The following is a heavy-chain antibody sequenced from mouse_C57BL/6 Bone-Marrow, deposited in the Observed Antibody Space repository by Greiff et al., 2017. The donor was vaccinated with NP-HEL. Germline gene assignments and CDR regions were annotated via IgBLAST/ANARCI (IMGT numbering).Heavy chain of an antibody. V-gene: IGHV1-69*01. CDR1: GYTFTSYW. D-gene: IGHD1-1*01. CDR2: LDPSDSYT. Sequence: VQLQQSGAELVMPGASVKLSCKASGYTFTSYWMHWVKQRPGQGLEWIGELDPSDSYTNYNQKVKGKSTLTVDKSSSTADMQLSSLTSEDSAVYYCVRSSPSWFAYWGQGTLVTVSA. J-gene: IGHJ3*01. CDR3: VRSSPSWFAY.